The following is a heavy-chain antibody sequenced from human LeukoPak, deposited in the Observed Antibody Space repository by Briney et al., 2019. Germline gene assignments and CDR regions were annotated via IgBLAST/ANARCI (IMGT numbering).Heavy chain of an antibody. CDR2: INQDGSEK. CDR3: ARLRGPRDSNYTSYYGSGLFDY. J-gene: IGHJ4*02. CDR1: GFTFSSYW. D-gene: IGHD3-10*01. Sequence: GGSLRLSCAASGFTFSSYWITWVRQAPGKGLEWVANINQDGSEKYYVDSVKGRFTISRDNAKNSLYLQMNSLRAEDTAVYYCARLRGPRDSNYTSYYGSGLFDYWGQGTLVTVSS. V-gene: IGHV3-7*01.